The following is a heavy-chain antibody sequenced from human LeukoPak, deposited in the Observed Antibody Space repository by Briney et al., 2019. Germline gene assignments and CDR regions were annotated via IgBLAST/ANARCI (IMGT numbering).Heavy chain of an antibody. D-gene: IGHD3-22*01. Sequence: ASVKASCNASGYTFTSYGTSWERQAPGQVREWMGSIRAYNGHTNYAQKLQGRVSMTTHTSTSTAYMELRSLRSDDTAVYYCARGDYYDSSGIDGYFQHWGQGTLVTVSS. CDR2: IRAYNGHT. J-gene: IGHJ1*01. CDR1: GYTFTSYG. V-gene: IGHV1-18*01. CDR3: ARGDYYDSSGIDGYFQH.